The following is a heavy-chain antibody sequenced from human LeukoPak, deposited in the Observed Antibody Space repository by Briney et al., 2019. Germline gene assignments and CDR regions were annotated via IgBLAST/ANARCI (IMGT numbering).Heavy chain of an antibody. CDR3: ARLPSWTKGADY. D-gene: IGHD6-13*01. V-gene: IGHV4-34*01. CDR1: GGSFSGYY. Sequence: SETLSLTCAVYGGSFSGYYWSWIRQPPGKGLEWIGEINHSGSTNYNPSLKSRVTISVDTSKNQFSLKLSSVTAADTAVYYCARLPSWTKGADYWGQGTLVTVSS. J-gene: IGHJ4*02. CDR2: INHSGST.